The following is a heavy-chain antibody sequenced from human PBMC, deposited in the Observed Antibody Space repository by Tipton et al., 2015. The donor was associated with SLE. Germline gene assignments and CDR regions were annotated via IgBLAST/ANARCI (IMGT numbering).Heavy chain of an antibody. CDR3: ARVMYGSASFYY. J-gene: IGHJ4*02. D-gene: IGHD6-6*01. Sequence: GSLRLSCAASGFTFSSYWMRWVRQAPGKGLEWVANIKQDGSEKYYVDSVKGRFTISRDNAKNSLYLQMNSLRAEDTAVYYCARVMYGSASFYYWGQGTLVTVPS. V-gene: IGHV3-7*01. CDR2: IKQDGSEK. CDR1: GFTFSSYW.